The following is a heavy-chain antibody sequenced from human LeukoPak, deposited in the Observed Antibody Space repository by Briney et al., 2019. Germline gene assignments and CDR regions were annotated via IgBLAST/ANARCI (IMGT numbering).Heavy chain of an antibody. CDR1: GYSFTSNY. V-gene: IGHV1-46*01. CDR3: ARDQEAFDY. Sequence: ASVTVSCKASGYSFTSNYIHWVRQAPGQGLEWMGMIYPSDGSTSYAQKFQGRVTVTRDTSMSTVHMELSGLRSEDTAVYYCARDQEAFDYWGQGTLVTVSS. J-gene: IGHJ4*02. CDR2: IYPSDGST.